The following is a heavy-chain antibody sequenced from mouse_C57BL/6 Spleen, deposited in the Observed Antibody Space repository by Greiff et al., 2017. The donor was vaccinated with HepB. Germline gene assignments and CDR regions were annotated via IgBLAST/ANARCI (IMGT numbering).Heavy chain of an antibody. D-gene: IGHD1-1*01. V-gene: IGHV1-80*01. Sequence: VKLVESGAELVKPGASVKISCKASGYAFSSYWMNWVKQRPGKGLEWIGQIYPGDGDTNYNGKFKGKAKLTADKSSSTAYMQLSSLTSEDSAVYFCARNSDYEGVDYWGQGTSVTVSS. CDR1: GYAFSSYW. J-gene: IGHJ4*01. CDR2: IYPGDGDT. CDR3: ARNSDYEGVDY.